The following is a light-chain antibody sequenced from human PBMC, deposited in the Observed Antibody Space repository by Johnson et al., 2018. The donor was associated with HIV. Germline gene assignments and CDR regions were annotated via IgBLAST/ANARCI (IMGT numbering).Light chain of an antibody. CDR1: SSNIGNNY. V-gene: IGLV1-51*02. Sequence: QSVLTQPPSVSAAPGQKVIISCSGSSSNIGNNYVSWYQQLPGTAPKLLIYENNKRPSGIPDRFSGSKSGTSATLGITGLQTGDEADYSCGTWDSRGDGFGTGTKVTVL. J-gene: IGLJ1*01. CDR2: ENN. CDR3: GTWDSRGDG.